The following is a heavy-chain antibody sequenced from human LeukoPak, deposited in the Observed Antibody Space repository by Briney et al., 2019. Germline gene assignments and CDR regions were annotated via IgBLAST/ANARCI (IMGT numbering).Heavy chain of an antibody. J-gene: IGHJ6*02. CDR2: ISGSGGST. D-gene: IGHD3-3*01. CDR3: AEVGDFWSGLAYNYYYGMDV. CDR1: GFTFSSYA. Sequence: GASLRLSCAAPGFTFSSYAMSWVRQAPGKGLEWVSAISGSGGSTYYADSVKGRFTISRDNSKNTLYLQMNSLRAEDTAVYYCAEVGDFWSGLAYNYYYGMDVWGQGTTVTVSS. V-gene: IGHV3-23*01.